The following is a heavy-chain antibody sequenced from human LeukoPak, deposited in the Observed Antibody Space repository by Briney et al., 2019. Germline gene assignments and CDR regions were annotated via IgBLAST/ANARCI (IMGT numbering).Heavy chain of an antibody. J-gene: IGHJ4*02. CDR1: GGTFSSYA. Sequence: ASVKVSCKASGGTFSSYAISWVRQAPGRGLEWMGGIIPIFGTANYAQKFQGRVTITADESTSTAYMELSSLRSEDTAVYYCASWGYCSSTSCYTGDYWGQGTLVTVSS. D-gene: IGHD2-2*02. CDR2: IIPIFGTA. V-gene: IGHV1-69*13. CDR3: ASWGYCSSTSCYTGDY.